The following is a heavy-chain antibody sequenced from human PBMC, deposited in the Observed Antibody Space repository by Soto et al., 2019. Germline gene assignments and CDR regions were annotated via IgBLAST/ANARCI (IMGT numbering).Heavy chain of an antibody. CDR2: IYYSGST. CDR3: ATAHPSPDAYFDY. J-gene: IGHJ4*02. CDR1: GGSFSSGGYY. Sequence: SETLSLTCTVSGGSFSSGGYYWSWIRQHPGKGLEWIGYIYYSGSTYYNPSLRSSVTISVDTTKNQFSLKISSATAAAAAVYYCATAHPSPDAYFDYWGQGTLVTVSS. V-gene: IGHV4-31*03.